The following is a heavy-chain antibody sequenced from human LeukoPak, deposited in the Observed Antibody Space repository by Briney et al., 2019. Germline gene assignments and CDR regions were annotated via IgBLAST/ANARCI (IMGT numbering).Heavy chain of an antibody. J-gene: IGHJ6*02. CDR3: AKGYCSGGSCYGYYYYGMDV. CDR1: GFTFSSYS. Sequence: GGSLRLSCAASGFTFSSYSMNWVRQAPGKGLEWVSAISGSGGSTYYADSVKGRFTISRDNSKNTLYLQMNSLRAEDTAVYYCAKGYCSGGSCYGYYYYGMDVWGQGTTVTVSS. D-gene: IGHD2-15*01. V-gene: IGHV3-23*01. CDR2: ISGSGGST.